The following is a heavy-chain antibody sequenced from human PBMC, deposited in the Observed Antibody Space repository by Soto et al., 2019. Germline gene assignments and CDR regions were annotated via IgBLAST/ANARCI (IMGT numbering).Heavy chain of an antibody. CDR2: INHSGST. Sequence: PSETLSLTCAVYGGSFSGYYCSWIRQPPGKGLEWIGEINHSGSTNYNPSLKSRVTISVDTSKNQFSLKLSSVTAADTAVYYCARGPMGWWFYNLDYLGQGTLVTVSS. CDR3: ARGPMGWWFYNLDY. J-gene: IGHJ4*02. CDR1: GGSFSGYY. V-gene: IGHV4-34*01. D-gene: IGHD2-15*01.